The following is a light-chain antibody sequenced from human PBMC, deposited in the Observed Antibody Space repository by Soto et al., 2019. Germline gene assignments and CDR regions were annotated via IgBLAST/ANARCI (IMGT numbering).Light chain of an antibody. CDR3: QQYNSYSPET. V-gene: IGKV1-5*01. J-gene: IGKJ1*01. CDR1: QSISSW. Sequence: DIPMTQSPSTLSASVGDRVTITCRASQSISSWLAWYQQKPGKAPKLLIYDASSLASGVPSRFSGSGSGTEFTLTISSLQPYDFATYYCQQYNSYSPETFGQGTKVEIK. CDR2: DAS.